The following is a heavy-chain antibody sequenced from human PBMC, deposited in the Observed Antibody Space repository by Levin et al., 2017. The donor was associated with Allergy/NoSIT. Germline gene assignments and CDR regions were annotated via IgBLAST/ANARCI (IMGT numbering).Heavy chain of an antibody. CDR2: ISYDGSNK. D-gene: IGHD5-18*01. CDR1: GFTFSSYG. Sequence: GESLKISCAASGFTFSSYGMHWVRQAPGKGLEWVAVISYDGSNKYYADSVKGRFTISRDNSKNTLYLQMNSLRAEDTAVYYCAKDLGSTAMVLYYYYGMDVWGQGTTVTVSS. CDR3: AKDLGSTAMVLYYYYGMDV. V-gene: IGHV3-30*18. J-gene: IGHJ6*02.